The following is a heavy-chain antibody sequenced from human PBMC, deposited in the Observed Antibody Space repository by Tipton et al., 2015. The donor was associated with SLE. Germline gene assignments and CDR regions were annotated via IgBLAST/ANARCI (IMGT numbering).Heavy chain of an antibody. J-gene: IGHJ3*02. CDR2: IYSGGST. CDR1: GFTVSSNY. CDR3: ARDESRDFWSGYYTGSAFDI. V-gene: IGHV3-66*01. D-gene: IGHD3-3*01. Sequence: GSLRLSCAASGFTVSSNYMSWVRQAPGKGLEWVSVIYSGGSTYYADSVKGRFTISRDNSKNTLYLQMNSLRAEDTAVYYCARDESRDFWSGYYTGSAFDIWGQGTMVTVSS.